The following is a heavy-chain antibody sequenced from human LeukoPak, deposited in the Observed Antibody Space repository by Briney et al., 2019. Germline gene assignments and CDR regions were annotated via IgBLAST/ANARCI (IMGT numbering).Heavy chain of an antibody. J-gene: IGHJ4*02. V-gene: IGHV4-4*07. CDR1: GGSISSYY. CDR3: ARFTRSSGIDY. D-gene: IGHD6-19*01. CDR2: IYTTGST. Sequence: SETLSLTGTVSGGSISSYYWSWIRQPAGKGLEWIGRIYTTGSTNYNPSLKSRVTMSVDTSKDQFSLKLTSVTAADTAVYYCARFTRSSGIDYWGQGTLVTVSS.